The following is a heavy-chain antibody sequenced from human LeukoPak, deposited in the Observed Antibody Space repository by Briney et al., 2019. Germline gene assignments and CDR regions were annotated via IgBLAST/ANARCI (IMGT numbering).Heavy chain of an antibody. CDR2: IRFYGSEK. CDR3: AKDVYDCSGGSCPQYYYVMDV. Sequence: GLALTLSCTASGCTFSSYGMHWLRQAPAKGLDGVSFIRFYGSEKYYADSVRGRFTISRDNSKNTLSLQMNSLRAEDTALYYCAKDVYDCSGGSCPQYYYVMDVWGQGTTVTVSS. J-gene: IGHJ6*01. CDR1: GCTFSSYG. D-gene: IGHD2-15*01. V-gene: IGHV3-30*02.